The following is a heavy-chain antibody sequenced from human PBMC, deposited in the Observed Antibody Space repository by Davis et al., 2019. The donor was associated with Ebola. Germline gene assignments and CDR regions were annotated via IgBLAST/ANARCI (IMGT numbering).Heavy chain of an antibody. CDR3: ARGPAAIAPLDY. J-gene: IGHJ4*02. D-gene: IGHD2-2*01. Sequence: ASVKVSCKAFGYTFIYYYINWVRQTPGQGLEWMGRINPKSGATTYAQRFQGRVTMTRDTSSGTAYMDLGSLKSDDTAVYYCARGPAAIAPLDYWGQGTLVTVSS. CDR2: INPKSGAT. CDR1: GYTFIYYY. V-gene: IGHV1-2*02.